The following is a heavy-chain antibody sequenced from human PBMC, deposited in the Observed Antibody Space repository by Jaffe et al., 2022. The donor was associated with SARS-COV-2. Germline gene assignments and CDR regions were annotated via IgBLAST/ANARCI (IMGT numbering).Heavy chain of an antibody. CDR3: ARRGVTIFRQGFDP. Sequence: QLQLQESGPGLVKPSETLSLTCTVSGGSISSSSYYWGWIRQPPGKGLEWIGSIYYSGSTYYNPSLKSRVTISVDTSKNQFSLKLSSVTAADTAVYYCARRGVTIFRQGFDPWGQGTLVTVSS. D-gene: IGHD3-3*01. V-gene: IGHV4-39*01. CDR2: IYYSGST. CDR1: GGSISSSSYY. J-gene: IGHJ5*02.